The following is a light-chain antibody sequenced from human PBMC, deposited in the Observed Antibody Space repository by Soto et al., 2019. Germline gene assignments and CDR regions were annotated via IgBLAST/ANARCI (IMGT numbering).Light chain of an antibody. V-gene: IGLV1-47*01. CDR3: QAWDSSTVV. Sequence: QSVLTQPPSASGTPGQRVTISCSGSSSNIGSNYVYWYHQLPGTAPKLVIYRNNQRPSGVPERFSGSNSGNTATLTISGTQAMDEADYYCQAWDSSTVVFGGGTKLTVL. CDR2: RNN. J-gene: IGLJ2*01. CDR1: SSNIGSNY.